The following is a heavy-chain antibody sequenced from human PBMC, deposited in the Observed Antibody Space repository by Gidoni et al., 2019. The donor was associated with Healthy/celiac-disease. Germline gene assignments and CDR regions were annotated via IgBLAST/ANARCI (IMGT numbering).Heavy chain of an antibody. D-gene: IGHD2-15*01. Sequence: EVQLLESGGGLVQPGGSLRLSCAASGFTFSSYAMSWVRQAPGKGLEWVSAISGSGGSTYYADSVKGRFTISRDNSKNTLYLQMNSLRAEDTAVYYCAKGMVVAATSDYYYYYGMDVWGQGTTVTVSS. CDR1: GFTFSSYA. V-gene: IGHV3-23*01. CDR2: ISGSGGST. CDR3: AKGMVVAATSDYYYYYGMDV. J-gene: IGHJ6*02.